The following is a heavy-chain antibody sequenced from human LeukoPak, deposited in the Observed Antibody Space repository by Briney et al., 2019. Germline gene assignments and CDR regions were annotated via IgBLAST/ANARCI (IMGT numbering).Heavy chain of an antibody. V-gene: IGHV1-2*02. D-gene: IGHD3-22*01. CDR3: ARVYLGVYYYGSSGYSHLDY. J-gene: IGHJ4*02. CDR2: INPNSGGT. Sequence: ASVKVSCKASGYTFTDYYMHWVRQAPGQGLEWMGWINPNSGGTNYAQKFQGRVTMTRVTSISTAYMELSRLRSDDTAVYYCARVYLGVYYYGSSGYSHLDYWGQGTLVTVSS. CDR1: GYTFTDYY.